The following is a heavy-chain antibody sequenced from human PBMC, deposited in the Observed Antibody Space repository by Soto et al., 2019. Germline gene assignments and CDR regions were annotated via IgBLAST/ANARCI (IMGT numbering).Heavy chain of an antibody. CDR2: IYYTGST. Sequence: QLQLRESGPGLVKPSETLSLTCIVSGDSISSGSYYWGWIRQPPGKGLEWIGSIYYTGSTNYNPSLRSRVNISADTSKNQCSLRLSSVTAADTAVYYCARRVDFGNGYYTAPLDVWGKGTTVTVSS. CDR1: GDSISSGSYY. D-gene: IGHD3-22*01. V-gene: IGHV4-39*01. J-gene: IGHJ6*04. CDR3: ARRVDFGNGYYTAPLDV.